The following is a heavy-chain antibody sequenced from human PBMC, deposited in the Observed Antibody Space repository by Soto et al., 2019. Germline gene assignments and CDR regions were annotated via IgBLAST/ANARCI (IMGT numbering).Heavy chain of an antibody. Sequence: PSETLSLTCAVSGGSISSGGYSWSWIRQPPGKGLEWIGYIYHSGSTYYNPSLKSRVTISVDRSKNQFSLKLNSVTAADTAVYYCARDRHGSGYGFDYLGQGTLVTVSS. D-gene: IGHD3-22*01. CDR3: ARDRHGSGYGFDY. V-gene: IGHV4-30-2*01. CDR1: GGSISSGGYS. J-gene: IGHJ4*02. CDR2: IYHSGST.